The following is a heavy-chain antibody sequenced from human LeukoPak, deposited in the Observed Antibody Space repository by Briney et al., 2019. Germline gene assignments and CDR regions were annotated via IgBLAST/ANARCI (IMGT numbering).Heavy chain of an antibody. Sequence: PSETLSLTCTVSGGSISSYYWSWIRQPPGKGLEWIGYIYYSGSTNYNPSLKSRVTISVDTSKSQFSLKLSSVTAADTAVYYCARGGGDSTIDDAFDIWGQGTMVTVSS. D-gene: IGHD2-21*01. CDR1: GGSISSYY. V-gene: IGHV4-59*01. J-gene: IGHJ3*02. CDR3: ARGGGDSTIDDAFDI. CDR2: IYYSGST.